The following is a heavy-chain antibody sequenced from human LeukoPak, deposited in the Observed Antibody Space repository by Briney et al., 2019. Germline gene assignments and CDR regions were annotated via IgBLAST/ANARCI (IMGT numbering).Heavy chain of an antibody. J-gene: IGHJ3*02. CDR2: IYSGGNT. V-gene: IGHV3-53*01. D-gene: IGHD3-10*01. CDR1: GFSVSYNY. CDR3: AREVGQGAFDI. Sequence: TGGSLRLSCVPSGFSVSYNYMNWVRQAPGKGLEWVSVIYSGGNTYYADSVKGRFTISRDNSKNTLFLQMNSLSVQDTAMYYCAREVGQGAFDIWGQGTMVAVSS.